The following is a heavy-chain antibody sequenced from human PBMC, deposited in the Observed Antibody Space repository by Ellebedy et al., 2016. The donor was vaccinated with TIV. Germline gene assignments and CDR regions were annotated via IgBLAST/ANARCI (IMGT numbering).Heavy chain of an antibody. Sequence: SETLSLTXGVSGASISSSSYSWGWIRQPPGKGLEYIGSVYYSGSTYYNPSLKSRVSISVDTSKNQFSLKLSSVTAADTAVYYCAILTGMDVWGQGTTVTVSS. V-gene: IGHV4-39*07. CDR2: VYYSGST. CDR1: GASISSSSYS. D-gene: IGHD3-16*01. J-gene: IGHJ6*02. CDR3: AILTGMDV.